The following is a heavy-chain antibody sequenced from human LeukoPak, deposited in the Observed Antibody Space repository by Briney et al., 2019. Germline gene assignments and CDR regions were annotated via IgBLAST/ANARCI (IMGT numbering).Heavy chain of an antibody. D-gene: IGHD1-14*01. Sequence: GGSLRLSCAASGFTFSNAWMSWVRQAPGKGLEWVGRIKSKTDGGTTDYAAPVKGRFTISRDDSKNTLYLQMNSLRAEDTAVYYCARVRRLHDPEKYRYYYYYMDVWGKGTTVTISS. CDR2: IKSKTDGGTT. V-gene: IGHV3-15*01. J-gene: IGHJ6*03. CDR3: ARVRRLHDPEKYRYYYYYMDV. CDR1: GFTFSNAW.